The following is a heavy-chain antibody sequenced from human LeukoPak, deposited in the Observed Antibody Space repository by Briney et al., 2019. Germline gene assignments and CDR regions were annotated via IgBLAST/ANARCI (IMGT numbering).Heavy chain of an antibody. CDR3: AKNPGGTTGIDY. CDR1: GFTFSSYG. D-gene: IGHD1-1*01. V-gene: IGHV3-30*18. Sequence: GRSLRLSCAASGFTFSSYGMRWVRQAPGKGLEWVAVISYDGSNKYYADSVKGRFTISRDNSKNTLYLQMNSLRAEDTAVYYCAKNPGGTTGIDYWGQGTLVTVSS. J-gene: IGHJ4*02. CDR2: ISYDGSNK.